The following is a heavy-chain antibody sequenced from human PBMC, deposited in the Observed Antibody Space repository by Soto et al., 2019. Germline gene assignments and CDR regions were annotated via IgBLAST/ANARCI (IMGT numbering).Heavy chain of an antibody. Sequence: SETLSLTCTVSGGSINSGPYSWSWIRQPPGKGLEWIGYIYHSGSTYYNPSLKSRVTISVDRSKNQFSLKLTSVTAADTAVHYCARSGGLQHIDYWGQGTLVTVSS. CDR1: GGSINSGPYS. CDR3: ARSGGLQHIDY. V-gene: IGHV4-30-2*01. D-gene: IGHD4-4*01. J-gene: IGHJ4*02. CDR2: IYHSGST.